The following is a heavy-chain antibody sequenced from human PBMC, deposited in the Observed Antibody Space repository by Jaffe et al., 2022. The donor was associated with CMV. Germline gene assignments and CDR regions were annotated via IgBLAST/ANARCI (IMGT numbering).Heavy chain of an antibody. CDR1: GFTFSSYG. CDR2: ISYDGSNK. Sequence: QVQLVESGGGVVQPGRSLRLSCAASGFTFSSYGMHWVRQAPGKGLEWVAVISYDGSNKYYADSVKGRFTISRDNSKNTLYLQMNSLRAEDTAVYYCAKDHSPLGLMVYAIEGMDVWGQGTTVTVSS. D-gene: IGHD2-8*01. CDR3: AKDHSPLGLMVYAIEGMDV. V-gene: IGHV3-30*18. J-gene: IGHJ6*02.